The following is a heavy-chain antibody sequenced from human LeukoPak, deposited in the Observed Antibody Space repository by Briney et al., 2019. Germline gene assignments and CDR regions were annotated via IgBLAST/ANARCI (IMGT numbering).Heavy chain of an antibody. D-gene: IGHD3-3*01. Sequence: GGSLRLSCAASGFTFSSYSMNWVRQAPGKGLEWVSSISSSSYIYYADSVKGRFTISRDNAKNSLYLQMNSLRAEDTAVYYCAGSTYYDFWSGSIQGWFDPWGQGTLVTVSS. CDR2: ISSSSYI. V-gene: IGHV3-21*01. CDR3: AGSTYYDFWSGSIQGWFDP. CDR1: GFTFSSYS. J-gene: IGHJ5*02.